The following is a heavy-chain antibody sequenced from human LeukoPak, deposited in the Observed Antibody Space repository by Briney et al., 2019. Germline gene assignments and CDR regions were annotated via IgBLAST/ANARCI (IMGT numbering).Heavy chain of an antibody. V-gene: IGHV3-48*03. D-gene: IGHD2-2*03. CDR2: ISSSGGII. J-gene: IGHJ4*02. Sequence: GSLRLSCAASGFTFSSYEMNWVRQAPGKGLEWVSYISSSGGIIYYADSVKGRFTISRDNTKNSLYLQMNSLRADDTAVYYCARDLGIVTGFDYWGQGTLVTVSS. CDR3: ARDLGIVTGFDY. CDR1: GFTFSSYE.